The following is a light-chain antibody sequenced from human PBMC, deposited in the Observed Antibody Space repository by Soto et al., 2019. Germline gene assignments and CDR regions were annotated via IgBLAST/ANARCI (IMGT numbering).Light chain of an antibody. Sequence: EVVMTQSPGTLSVSPGERATLSCRASQSVSSNLAWYQQRPGQVPRLLIYHASTRATGVSDKFSGSGSGTDFTLIFSSLQSEDSAIYYCQQYNKWPSGTFGQGTRLEIK. CDR2: HAS. J-gene: IGKJ5*01. CDR3: QQYNKWPSGT. CDR1: QSVSSN. V-gene: IGKV3-15*01.